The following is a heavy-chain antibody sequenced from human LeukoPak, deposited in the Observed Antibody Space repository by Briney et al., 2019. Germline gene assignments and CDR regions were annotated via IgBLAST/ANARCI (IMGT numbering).Heavy chain of an antibody. D-gene: IGHD2-2*01. J-gene: IGHJ3*02. Sequence: GGSLRPSCAASGFTFNTYTMNWVRQAPGKGLEWVSSITASSTAIYSADSVKGRFSVSRDNSKNTLYLQMNSLRADDTAVYYCARGSCSNIRCHDAFDIWGQGTMVTVSS. CDR2: ITASSTAI. V-gene: IGHV3-21*04. CDR3: ARGSCSNIRCHDAFDI. CDR1: GFTFNTYT.